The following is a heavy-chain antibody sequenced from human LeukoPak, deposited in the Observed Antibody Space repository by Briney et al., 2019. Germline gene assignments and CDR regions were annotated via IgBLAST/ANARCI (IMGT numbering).Heavy chain of an antibody. J-gene: IGHJ2*01. Sequence: SETLSLTCTVSGDSITSEYFWGWLRQTPGKGLEWFGSMFHSGRAYYSLSLRSRVTISVDTSKNQFSLELNSVTAADTAVYYCARTDRNWYFDLWGRGTLVTVSP. CDR1: GDSITSEYF. V-gene: IGHV4-38-2*02. CDR2: MFHSGRA. CDR3: ARTDRNWYFDL. D-gene: IGHD3-22*01.